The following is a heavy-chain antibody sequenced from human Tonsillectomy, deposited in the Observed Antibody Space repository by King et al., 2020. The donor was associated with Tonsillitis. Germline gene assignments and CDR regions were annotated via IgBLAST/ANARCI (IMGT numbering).Heavy chain of an antibody. D-gene: IGHD2-2*01. CDR1: GGSISSSSYY. Sequence: QLQESGPGLVKPSETLSLTCTVSGGSISSSSYYWGWIRQPPGKGLEWIGSIYYSGSTYYNPSLKSRVTISVDTSKNQFSLKLSSVTAAVTAVYYCARHEGVVPAAPFGPWGQGTLVTVSS. J-gene: IGHJ5*02. V-gene: IGHV4-39*01. CDR2: IYYSGST. CDR3: ARHEGVVPAAPFGP.